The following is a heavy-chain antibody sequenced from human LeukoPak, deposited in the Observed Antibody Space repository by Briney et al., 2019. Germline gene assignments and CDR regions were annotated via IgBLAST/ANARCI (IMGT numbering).Heavy chain of an antibody. V-gene: IGHV4-39*07. D-gene: IGHD3-3*02. Sequence: SETLSLTCTVSGASYWSWVRQSPEMRLEWSASIYSNGGTYYNPTHTSRVTMSVDTSKNKFSLKLSSVTAADTAVYYCARAIKAASLIDIGGQGTMVTVSS. J-gene: IGHJ3*02. CDR2: IYSNGGT. CDR1: GASY. CDR3: ARAIKAASLIDI.